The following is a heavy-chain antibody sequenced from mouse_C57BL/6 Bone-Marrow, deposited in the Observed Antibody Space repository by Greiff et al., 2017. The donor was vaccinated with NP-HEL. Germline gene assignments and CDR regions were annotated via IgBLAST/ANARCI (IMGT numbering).Heavy chain of an antibody. Sequence: VQLVESGAELVKPGASVKMSCKASGYTFTSYWITWVKQRPGQGLEWIGDIYPGSGSTNYNEKFKSKATLTVDTSSSTAYMQLSSLTSEDSAVYYCARFVAYWGQGTLVTVSA. CDR1: GYTFTSYW. CDR3: ARFVAY. CDR2: IYPGSGST. V-gene: IGHV1-55*01. J-gene: IGHJ3*01.